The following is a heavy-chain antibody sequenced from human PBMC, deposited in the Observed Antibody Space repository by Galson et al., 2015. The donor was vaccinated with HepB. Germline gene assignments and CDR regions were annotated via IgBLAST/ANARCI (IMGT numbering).Heavy chain of an antibody. CDR1: GGTFSSYA. CDR3: ASRWGSGAFDI. Sequence: SEKVSCKASGGTFSSYAISWVRQAPGQGLEWMGGIIPIFGTANYAQKFQGRVTITADESTSTAYMELSSLRSEDTAVYYCASRWGSGAFDIWGQGTMVTVSS. J-gene: IGHJ3*02. V-gene: IGHV1-69*13. CDR2: IIPIFGTA. D-gene: IGHD7-27*01.